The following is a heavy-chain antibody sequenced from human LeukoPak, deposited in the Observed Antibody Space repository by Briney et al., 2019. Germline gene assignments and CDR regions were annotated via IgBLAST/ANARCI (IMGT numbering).Heavy chain of an antibody. CDR2: IKQDGSEK. CDR3: ARDRRVIDY. D-gene: IGHD4-23*01. V-gene: IGHV3-7*01. CDR1: GVSFSSDC. Sequence: GGSLRLSCAASGVSFSSDCMSWGRQAPGHGLEWVANIKQDGSEKYYVDSVKGRFTISRDNAKNSLYLQMNSLRAEDTAVYYCARDRRVIDYWGQGTLVTVSS. J-gene: IGHJ4*02.